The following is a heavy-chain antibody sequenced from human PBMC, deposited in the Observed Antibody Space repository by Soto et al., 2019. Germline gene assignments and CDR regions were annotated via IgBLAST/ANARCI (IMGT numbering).Heavy chain of an antibody. J-gene: IGHJ5*02. D-gene: IGHD3-16*01. Sequence: QVQLQESGPGLAKPSETLSLTCTVSGDSMKGGGFYWSWLRQYPGKGLEYIGSIYFSGNTYYNPSLESRIALSVEASKNQFFLSLSSVTAADTAVYFCARISGKFGWFDPWGQGTLVTVSS. CDR2: IYFSGNT. CDR1: GDSMKGGGFY. V-gene: IGHV4-31*03. CDR3: ARISGKFGWFDP.